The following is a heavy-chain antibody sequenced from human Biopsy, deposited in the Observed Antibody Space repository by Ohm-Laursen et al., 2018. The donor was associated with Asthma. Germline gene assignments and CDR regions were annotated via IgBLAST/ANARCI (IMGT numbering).Heavy chain of an antibody. CDR2: INSVFGTT. D-gene: IGHD2-2*01. CDR3: ARKAGSCISRTCYSLDF. CDR1: GGTFNTYV. J-gene: IGHJ4*02. V-gene: IGHV1-69*13. Sequence: GASVKVSCKFLGGTFNTYVIGWVRQAPGQGLEWMGWINSVFGTTTYPQKFQDRVTITADDSTSTVYMELSSLRSEDTAVYYCARKAGSCISRTCYSLDFWGQGTLVTVSS.